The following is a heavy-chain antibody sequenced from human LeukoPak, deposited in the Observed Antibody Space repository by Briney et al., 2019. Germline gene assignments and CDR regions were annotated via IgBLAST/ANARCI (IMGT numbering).Heavy chain of an antibody. J-gene: IGHJ4*02. V-gene: IGHV1-2*06. D-gene: IGHD3-22*01. CDR2: INPNSGGT. Sequence: GASVKVSCKXSGYTFTGYYMHWVRQAPGQGLEWMGRINPNSGGTNYAQKFQGRVTMTRDTSISTAYMELNRLRSDDTAVYYCARPRYYDSSGSTFDYWGQGTLVTVSS. CDR1: GYTFTGYY. CDR3: ARPRYYDSSGSTFDY.